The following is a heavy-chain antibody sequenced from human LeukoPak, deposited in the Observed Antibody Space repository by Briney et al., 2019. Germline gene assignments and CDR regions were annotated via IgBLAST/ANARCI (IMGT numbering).Heavy chain of an antibody. CDR1: GFTFSNYW. Sequence: GGSLRLSCAASGFTFSNYWMTWVRQAPGKGLEWVANIKTDESEIYYVDSVKGRFTISRDIAENSLYLQMNSLRVEDTAVYYCVRGMDVWGQGTTVTVSS. V-gene: IGHV3-7*01. J-gene: IGHJ6*02. CDR3: VRGMDV. CDR2: IKTDESEI.